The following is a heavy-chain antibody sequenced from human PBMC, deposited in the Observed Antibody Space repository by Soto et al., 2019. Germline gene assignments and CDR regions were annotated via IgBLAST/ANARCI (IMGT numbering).Heavy chain of an antibody. J-gene: IGHJ4*02. CDR2: ISWNSGSI. D-gene: IGHD6-6*01. CDR3: AKAAYSSSGEGSYFDY. CDR1: GFTFDDYA. V-gene: IGHV3-9*01. Sequence: GGSLRLSCAASGFTFDDYAMHWVRQAPGKGLEWVSGISWNSGSIGYADSVKGRFTISRDNAKNSLYLQMSSLRAEDTALYYCAKAAYSSSGEGSYFDYWGQGTLVTVSS.